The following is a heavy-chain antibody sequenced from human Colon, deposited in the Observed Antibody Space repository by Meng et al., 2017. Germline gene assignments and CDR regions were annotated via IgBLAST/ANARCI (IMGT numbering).Heavy chain of an antibody. V-gene: IGHV4-38-2*01. J-gene: IGHJ4*02. D-gene: IGHD2-2*01. Sequence: SETLSLTCGVSGFSISSSLYWGWIRQPPGEGLEWIGSIYHSGSTYYNPSLKSRVTISVDTSKNQFSLKLTSVTAADTAVYYCARVSSSDWYGFGFDYLSRGILATFPS. CDR2: IYHSGST. CDR1: GFSISSSLY. CDR3: ARVSSSDWYGFGFDY.